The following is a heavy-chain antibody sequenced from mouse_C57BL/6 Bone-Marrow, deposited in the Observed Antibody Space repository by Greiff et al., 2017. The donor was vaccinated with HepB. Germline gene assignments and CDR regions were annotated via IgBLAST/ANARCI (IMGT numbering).Heavy chain of an antibody. CDR2: INSDGGST. Sequence: EVKVVESGGGLVQPGESLKLSCESNEYEFPSHDMSWVRKTPEKRLELVAAINSDGGSTYYPDTMERRFIISRDNTKKTLNLQMSSLRSEDTALYYCARQVYYSNHKKLAYWGQGTLVTVSA. D-gene: IGHD2-5*01. CDR1: EYEFPSHD. J-gene: IGHJ3*01. V-gene: IGHV5-2*01. CDR3: ARQVYYSNHKKLAY.